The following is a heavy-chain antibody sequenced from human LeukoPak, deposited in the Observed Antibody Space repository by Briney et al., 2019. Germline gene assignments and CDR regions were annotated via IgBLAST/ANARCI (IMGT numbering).Heavy chain of an antibody. D-gene: IGHD3-9*01. V-gene: IGHV4-59*01. Sequence: SETLSLTCTVSGGSISSYYWSWIRQPPGKGLEWIGYIYYSGSTNYNPSLKSRVTISVDTSKNQFSLKLSSVTAADTAVYYCAILTGYYSYNWFDPWGQGTLVTVSS. J-gene: IGHJ5*02. CDR1: GGSISSYY. CDR2: IYYSGST. CDR3: AILTGYYSYNWFDP.